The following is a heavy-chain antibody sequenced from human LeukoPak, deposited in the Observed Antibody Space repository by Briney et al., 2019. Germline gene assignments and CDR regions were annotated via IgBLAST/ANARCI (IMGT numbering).Heavy chain of an antibody. CDR2: ISGSGGST. Sequence: GGSLRLSCAASGFTFSNFAMNWVRQAPGKGLEWVSTISGSGGSTYYADSVKGRFTISRDNSKNTLYLQMNSLRAEDTAVYYCAKRAAMGYFDYWGQGTLVTVSS. CDR1: GFTFSNFA. CDR3: AKRAAMGYFDY. V-gene: IGHV3-23*01. J-gene: IGHJ4*02. D-gene: IGHD2-2*01.